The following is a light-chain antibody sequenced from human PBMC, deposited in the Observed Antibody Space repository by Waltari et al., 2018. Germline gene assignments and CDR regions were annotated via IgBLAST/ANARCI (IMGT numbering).Light chain of an antibody. CDR3: SSYTSTNTFGL. CDR1: TSDVGGYNT. Sequence: QSALTQPASVSGSPGQSITISCTGTTSDVGGYNTVSWYQHHQGKAPKLMIHNYSNRPPVVSIRFSGSNSGTTASLTISGRQAEDESVYYFSSYTSTNTFGLFCGGTKLTVL. V-gene: IGLV2-14*03. J-gene: IGLJ3*02. CDR2: NYS.